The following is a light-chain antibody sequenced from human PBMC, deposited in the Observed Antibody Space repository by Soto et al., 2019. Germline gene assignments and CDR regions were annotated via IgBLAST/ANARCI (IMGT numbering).Light chain of an antibody. J-gene: IGLJ1*01. CDR1: SSDIGAGYR. Sequence: QSVLTQPPSVSGAPGERVTISCTGSSSDIGAGYRVRWYQQVPGTAPKLLIHSKNQRPSGVPDRFSGSKSGTSASLAISGLQSEDEADYYCAAWDDSLNGYVFGTGTKVTVL. CDR2: SKN. CDR3: AAWDDSLNGYV. V-gene: IGLV1-40*01.